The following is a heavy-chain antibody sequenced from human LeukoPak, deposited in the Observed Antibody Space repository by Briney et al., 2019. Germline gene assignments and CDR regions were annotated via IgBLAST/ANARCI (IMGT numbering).Heavy chain of an antibody. CDR1: GLTFSCYW. Sequence: GGSLRLSCAASGLTFSCYWMHWVRQVPGKGLVWFSGINSDGSTTKYADSVKGRFTFSRDNARNTLYLQMNSLRAEDTAVYYCARDRTYTLDVWGQGTTVTVSS. J-gene: IGHJ6*02. D-gene: IGHD1-1*01. CDR3: ARDRTYTLDV. V-gene: IGHV3-74*01. CDR2: INSDGSTT.